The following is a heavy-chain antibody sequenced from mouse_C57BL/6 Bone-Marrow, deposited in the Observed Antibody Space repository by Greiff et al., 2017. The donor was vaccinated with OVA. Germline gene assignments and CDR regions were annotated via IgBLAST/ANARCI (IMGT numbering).Heavy chain of an antibody. J-gene: IGHJ4*01. CDR3: ARGDYYGSSPSYAMDY. D-gene: IGHD1-1*01. CDR1: GYTFTSYW. V-gene: IGHV1-59*01. CDR2: IDPSDSYT. Sequence: QVQLQQPGAELVRPGTSVKLSCKASGYTFTSYWMHWVKQRPGQGLEWIGVIDPSDSYTNYNQKFKGKATLTVDTSSSTAYMQLSSLTSEDSAVYYCARGDYYGSSPSYAMDYWGQGTSVTVSS.